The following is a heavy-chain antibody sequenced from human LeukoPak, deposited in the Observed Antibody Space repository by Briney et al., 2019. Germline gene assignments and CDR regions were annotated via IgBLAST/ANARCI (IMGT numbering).Heavy chain of an antibody. Sequence: SETLSLTCAVYGGTFSGYYWSWIRQPPGKGLEWIGEINHSGSTNYNPSLKSRVTISVDTSKNQFSLKLSSVTAADTAVYYSARRGGRVVVIGYYYMDVWGKGTTVTVSS. CDR1: GGTFSGYY. J-gene: IGHJ6*03. CDR2: INHSGST. V-gene: IGHV4-34*01. CDR3: ARRGGRVVVIGYYYMDV. D-gene: IGHD3-22*01.